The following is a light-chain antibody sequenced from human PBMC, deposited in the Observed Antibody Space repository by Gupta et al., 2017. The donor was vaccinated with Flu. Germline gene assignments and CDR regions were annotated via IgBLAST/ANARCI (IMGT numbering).Light chain of an antibody. Sequence: SALTQPRSLSRSPGLSVTIPCPRTFSNLGSYNYVSWYQQHPGRAPKLMIDDVSERPSGVPDRFSGSKSGNTASLTISGLQAEDEADYYCCSYAGSYTWVFGGGTKLTVL. CDR3: CSYAGSYTWV. CDR1: FSNLGSYNY. CDR2: DVS. J-gene: IGLJ3*02. V-gene: IGLV2-11*01.